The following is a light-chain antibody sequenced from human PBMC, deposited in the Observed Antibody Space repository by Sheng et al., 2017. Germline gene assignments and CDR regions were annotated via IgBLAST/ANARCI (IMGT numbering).Light chain of an antibody. CDR3: GAWDDSLSAMV. Sequence: QSVLTQPPSVSAAPGQKVTISCSGSRSNIGNNYVSWYQQLPGTAPKLLIFENNKRPSGIPDRISGSKSGTSATLGITGLQTGDEADYYCGAWDDSLSAMVFGGGTKLTVL. CDR2: ENN. V-gene: IGLV1-51*01. CDR1: RSNIGNNY. J-gene: IGLJ2*01.